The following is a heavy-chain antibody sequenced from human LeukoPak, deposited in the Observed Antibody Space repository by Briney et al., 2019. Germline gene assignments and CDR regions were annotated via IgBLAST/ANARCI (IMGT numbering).Heavy chain of an antibody. CDR2: INPNSGGT. CDR3: ARNTYCSGGSCYFRNDY. Sequence: ASVKVSCKASGYTFTGYYMHWVRQAPGQGLEWMGRINPNSGGTNYAQKFQGRITMARDTSTNTVYMELSSLRSEDTAVYYCARNTYCSGGSCYFRNDYWGQGTLVTVSS. J-gene: IGHJ4*02. CDR1: GYTFTGYY. D-gene: IGHD2-15*01. V-gene: IGHV1-2*06.